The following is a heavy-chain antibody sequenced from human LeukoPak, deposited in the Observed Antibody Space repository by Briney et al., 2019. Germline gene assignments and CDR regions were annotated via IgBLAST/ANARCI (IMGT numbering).Heavy chain of an antibody. CDR2: ISGSGGST. D-gene: IGHD4-17*01. CDR3: ARPTVTTHYYYGLDV. V-gene: IGHV3-23*01. Sequence: GGSLRLSCAASGFTFSSYAMSWVRQAPGKGLEWVSAISGSGGSTYYADSVKGRFTISRDNSKNTLYLQMNSLRAEDTAVYYCARPTVTTHYYYGLDVWGQGTTVTVSS. CDR1: GFTFSSYA. J-gene: IGHJ6*02.